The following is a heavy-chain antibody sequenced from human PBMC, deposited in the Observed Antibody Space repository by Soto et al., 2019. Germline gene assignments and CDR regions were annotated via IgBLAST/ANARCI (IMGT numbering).Heavy chain of an antibody. J-gene: IGHJ4*02. CDR2: LYSGGTT. Sequence: EVQLVESGGGLIQPGGSLRLSCAASGFNFIRKYMIWVRQAPGKGLEWVSILYSGGTTYYADSVKGRFTISRDTSENTLYLQMNSLRAEDTADYYCARGLYDSGSFYFDFWGQGTLVTVSS. D-gene: IGHD3-10*01. CDR1: GFNFIRKY. CDR3: ARGLYDSGSFYFDF. V-gene: IGHV3-53*01.